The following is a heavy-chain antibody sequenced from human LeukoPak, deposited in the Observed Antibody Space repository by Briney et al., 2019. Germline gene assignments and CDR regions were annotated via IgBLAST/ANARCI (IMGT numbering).Heavy chain of an antibody. CDR1: GYTFTGYY. CDR2: INPSGGST. Sequence: ASVKVSCKASGYTFTGYYMHWVRQAPGQGLEWMGVINPSGGSTTYAQKFQGRVTMTRDTSTSTVYMELSSLRSEDTAVYYCARDTTDTSPTYYYYYYMDVWGEGTTVTISS. D-gene: IGHD2-2*01. V-gene: IGHV1-46*01. J-gene: IGHJ6*03. CDR3: ARDTTDTSPTYYYYYYMDV.